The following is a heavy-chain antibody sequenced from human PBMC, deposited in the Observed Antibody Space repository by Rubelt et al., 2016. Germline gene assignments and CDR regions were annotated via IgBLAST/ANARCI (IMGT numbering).Heavy chain of an antibody. Sequence: QVQLQESGPGLVKPSGTLSLTCAVSGGSITSSNWWSWVRQPPGKGLEWIGEIFHTGSTNYNPSLKSRVTISVHKSKKQFSLNMSSMTATETAVYYCAREAMGSGDYYGSSVDYWGQGTLVTVSS. CDR1: GGSITSSNW. CDR3: AREAMGSGDYYGSSVDY. V-gene: IGHV4-4*02. J-gene: IGHJ4*02. D-gene: IGHD3-22*01. CDR2: IFHTGST.